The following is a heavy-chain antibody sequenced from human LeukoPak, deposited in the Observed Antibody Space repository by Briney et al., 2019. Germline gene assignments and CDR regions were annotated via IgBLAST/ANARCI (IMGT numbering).Heavy chain of an antibody. V-gene: IGHV3-33*08. D-gene: IGHD5-24*01. Sequence: GGSLRLSCTASGFTFSSYGMHWVRQAPGKGLEWLAVIWYDGSNKYYADSVKGRFTISRDNSKNTLYLQMSSLRVEDTAVYYCARIKGAGYNPEFWGQGTLVTVSS. CDR1: GFTFSSYG. CDR2: IWYDGSNK. CDR3: ARIKGAGYNPEF. J-gene: IGHJ4*02.